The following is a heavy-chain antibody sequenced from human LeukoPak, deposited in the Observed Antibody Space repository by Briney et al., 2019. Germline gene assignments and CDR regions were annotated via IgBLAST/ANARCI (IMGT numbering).Heavy chain of an antibody. Sequence: GGSLRLSCAASGFTFSSYAMSWVRQAPGKGLEWVSAISGSGGSTYYADSVKGRFTISRDNSKNTLYLQMNSLRAEDTAVYYCAKAPSIYGDYLNWFDPWGQGTLVTVSS. CDR3: AKAPSIYGDYLNWFDP. D-gene: IGHD4-17*01. CDR2: ISGSGGST. CDR1: GFTFSSYA. V-gene: IGHV3-23*01. J-gene: IGHJ5*02.